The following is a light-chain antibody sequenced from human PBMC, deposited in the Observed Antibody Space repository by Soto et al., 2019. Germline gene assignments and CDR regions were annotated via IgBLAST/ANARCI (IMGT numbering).Light chain of an antibody. CDR1: QSLLHTNGHSY. V-gene: IGKV2-28*01. CDR2: LGS. CDR3: MQALQTPDT. Sequence: DIVMTQSPLSLPVTPGEPASISCRSSQSLLHTNGHSYLDWYLQKPGQSPQLLIYLGSNRASGVPDRFRGSGSGTDFTLRISRVEAEDVGVYYCMQALQTPDTFGQGTKLEIK. J-gene: IGKJ2*01.